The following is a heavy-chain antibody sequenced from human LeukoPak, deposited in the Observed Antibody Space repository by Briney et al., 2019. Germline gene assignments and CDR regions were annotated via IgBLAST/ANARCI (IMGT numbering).Heavy chain of an antibody. D-gene: IGHD6-19*01. CDR3: ARGGKWLYYFDY. Sequence: PSQTLSLTCTVSGASIYSGVYYCSWIRQPPGKGLEWIGSIDHSGSTYYNPSLKSRVTISVDTSKNQFSLKLTSVTAADTAVYYCARGGKWLYYFDYWGQGTLVTVSS. CDR1: GASIYSGVYY. V-gene: IGHV4-38-2*02. CDR2: IDHSGST. J-gene: IGHJ4*02.